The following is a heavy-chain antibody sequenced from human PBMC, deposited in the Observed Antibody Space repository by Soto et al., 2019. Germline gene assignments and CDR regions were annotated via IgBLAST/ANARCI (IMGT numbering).Heavy chain of an antibody. CDR3: AKDRHPYSSSWDRYYFDY. V-gene: IGHV3-23*01. CDR1: GFTFSSYA. J-gene: IGHJ4*02. CDR2: FSGSGGST. Sequence: GGSLRLSCAASGFTFSSYAMSWVRQAPGKGLEWVSAFSGSGGSTYYADSVKGRFTISRDNSKNTLYLQMNSLRAEDTAVYYCAKDRHPYSSSWDRYYFDYWGQGTLVTVSS. D-gene: IGHD6-13*01.